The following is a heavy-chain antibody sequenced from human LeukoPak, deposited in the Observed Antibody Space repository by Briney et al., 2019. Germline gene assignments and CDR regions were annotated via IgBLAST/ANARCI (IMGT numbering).Heavy chain of an antibody. V-gene: IGHV4-59*01. CDR1: GGSICSCY. CDR3: ARAGDFWSGYAT. J-gene: IGHJ5*02. CDR2: IYYSGST. Sequence: PSETLSLTCTVSGGSICSCYWSWIRQPPGKGLEWIGYIYYSGSTNYNPSLKSRVTISVDTSKNQFSLKLSSVTAADTAVYYCARAGDFWSGYATWGQGTLVTVSS. D-gene: IGHD3-3*01.